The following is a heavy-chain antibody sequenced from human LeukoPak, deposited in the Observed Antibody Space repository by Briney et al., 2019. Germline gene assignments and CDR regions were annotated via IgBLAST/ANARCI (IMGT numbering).Heavy chain of an antibody. CDR3: ARRPYSSSSY. CDR2: IRYDGSNK. Sequence: GGSLRLSCAASGFTFSSYGMHWVRQAPGKGLEGVAFIRYDGSNKYYADSVKGRFTISRDNSKNTLYLQMNSLRAEDTAVYYCARRPYSSSSYWGQGTLVTVSS. CDR1: GFTFSSYG. V-gene: IGHV3-30*02. D-gene: IGHD6-6*01. J-gene: IGHJ4*02.